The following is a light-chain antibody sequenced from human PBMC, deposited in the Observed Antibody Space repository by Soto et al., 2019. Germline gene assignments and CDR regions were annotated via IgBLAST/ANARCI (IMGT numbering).Light chain of an antibody. CDR1: QSVSSS. CDR2: GAS. J-gene: IGKJ4*01. CDR3: QQYNNRPLT. V-gene: IGKV3-15*01. Sequence: EIVMTQSPATLSVSPGDTAFLSCRASQSVSSSLAWYQQKPGQAPRLLIFGASTRATGIPARFSGGGSGTEFTLIISSLQSEDFAVYYCQQYNNRPLTFGGGTKVEIK.